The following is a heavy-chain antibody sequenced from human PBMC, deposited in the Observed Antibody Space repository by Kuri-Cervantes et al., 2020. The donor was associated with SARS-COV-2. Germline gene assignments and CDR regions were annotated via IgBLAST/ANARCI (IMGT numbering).Heavy chain of an antibody. J-gene: IGHJ3*02. CDR1: GGTFSSYS. V-gene: IGHV1-69*13. CDR3: ARDRRGATRPDAFDI. Sequence: SVKVSCKASGGTFSSYSVNWVRQAPGQGLEWMGRIIPTFDTATYAQKFQGRVTFTADESSSTAYMEVNSLTSEDTAVYFCARDRRGATRPDAFDIWGQGTMVTVSS. CDR2: IIPTFDTA. D-gene: IGHD3-10*01.